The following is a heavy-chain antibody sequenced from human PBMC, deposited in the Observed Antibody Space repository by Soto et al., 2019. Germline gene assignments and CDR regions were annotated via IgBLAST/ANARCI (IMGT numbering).Heavy chain of an antibody. CDR2: ISPYNGNT. Sequence: GASVKVSCKASGYTFTSYGISWVRQAPGQGLEWMGWISPYNGNTNYAQKLQGRVTMTTDTSTSTAYMELRSLRSDDTAVDYCARDGFSQGAAAGTGGYFDYWGQGTLVTVSS. J-gene: IGHJ4*02. D-gene: IGHD6-13*01. CDR3: ARDGFSQGAAAGTGGYFDY. V-gene: IGHV1-18*01. CDR1: GYTFTSYG.